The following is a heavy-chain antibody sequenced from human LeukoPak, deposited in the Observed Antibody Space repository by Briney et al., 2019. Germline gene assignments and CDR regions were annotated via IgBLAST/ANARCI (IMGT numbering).Heavy chain of an antibody. J-gene: IGHJ5*02. CDR2: IIPILGIA. CDR3: AREGSSWYGNWFDP. V-gene: IGHV1-69*04. Sequence: GASVKVSCKASGGTFSSYIISWVRQAPGQGLEWMGRIIPILGIANYAQKFQGRVTITADKSTSTAYMELSSLRSEDTAVYYCAREGSSWYGNWFDPWGQGTLVTVSS. D-gene: IGHD6-13*01. CDR1: GGTFSSYI.